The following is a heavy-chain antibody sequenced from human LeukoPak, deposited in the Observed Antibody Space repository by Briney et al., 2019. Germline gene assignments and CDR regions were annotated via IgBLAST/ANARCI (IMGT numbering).Heavy chain of an antibody. CDR3: ARASIAAAGSFDY. CDR1: GFTFCSYN. Sequence: WGSLRLSCAASGFTFCSYNMNWVRQAPGKGREWVSSISSSRSYIYYPDSVKGRSTISTENANNSLYLQMNSQTAEDTAVYYCARASIAAAGSFDYWGQGTLVTVSS. V-gene: IGHV3-21*01. J-gene: IGHJ4*02. CDR2: ISSSRSYI. D-gene: IGHD6-13*01.